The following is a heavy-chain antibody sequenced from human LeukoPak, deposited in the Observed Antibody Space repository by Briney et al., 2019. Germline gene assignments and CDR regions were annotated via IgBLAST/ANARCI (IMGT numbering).Heavy chain of an antibody. J-gene: IGHJ4*02. CDR1: GYTFTTYG. D-gene: IGHD5-18*01. CDR2: ISAYNGNT. V-gene: IGHV1-18*04. CDR3: ARIYSYGNGVYYFDY. Sequence: ASVKVSCKASGYTFTTYGISWVRQAPGQGLEWMGWISAYNGNTNYAQKLQGRVTMTTDTSMSTAYMELRSLRSDDTAVYYCARIYSYGNGVYYFDYWGQGTLVTVSS.